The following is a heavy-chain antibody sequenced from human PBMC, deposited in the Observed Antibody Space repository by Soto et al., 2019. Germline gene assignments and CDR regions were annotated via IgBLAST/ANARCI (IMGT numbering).Heavy chain of an antibody. J-gene: IGHJ4*02. CDR3: ARGGYSYGYGSEFDY. CDR2: ISGSGGST. Sequence: EVQLLESGGGLVQPGGSLRLSCAASSFTFSSYAMSWVRQAPGKGLEWVSTISGSGGSTYYADSVKGRFIISRDNSKNTLYRQMNSLRAEDTAVYYCARGGYSYGYGSEFDYWGQGTLVTVSS. V-gene: IGHV3-23*01. D-gene: IGHD5-18*01. CDR1: SFTFSSYA.